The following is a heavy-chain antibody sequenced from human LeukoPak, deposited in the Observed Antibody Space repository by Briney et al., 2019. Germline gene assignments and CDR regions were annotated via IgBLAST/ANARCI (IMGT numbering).Heavy chain of an antibody. CDR2: ISDGGTYK. CDR3: ARSAPATAITDY. V-gene: IGHV3-21*01. J-gene: IGHJ4*02. D-gene: IGHD2-2*02. CDR1: GFTLRTYS. Sequence: GGSLRPSCAASGFTLRTYSMNWVRQAPGKGLEWVSSISDGGTYKYYADSVKGRFTISRDSAKNSLYLQMNSLRAEDTAVYYCARSAPATAITDYWGQGTLVTVSS.